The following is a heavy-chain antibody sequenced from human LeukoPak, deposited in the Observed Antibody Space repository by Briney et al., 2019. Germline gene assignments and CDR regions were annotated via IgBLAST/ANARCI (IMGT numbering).Heavy chain of an antibody. CDR3: ARPSDYANFQN. CDR1: GGSISSGTYY. J-gene: IGHJ1*01. D-gene: IGHD4-17*01. CDR2: IYPNGRT. Sequence: SETLSLTCTVSGGSISSGTYYWHWIRQPAGKGLEWIGRIYPNGRTEYNPSLKSRATILLDTSKNQFSLKPSSVTAADTAVYYCARPSDYANFQNWGQGTLVTVSS. V-gene: IGHV4-61*02.